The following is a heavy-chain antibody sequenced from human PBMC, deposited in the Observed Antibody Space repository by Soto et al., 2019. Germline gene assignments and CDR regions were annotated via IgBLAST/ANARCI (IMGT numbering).Heavy chain of an antibody. CDR2: IFWNDDE. CDR3: VHTGYSYDPFAY. J-gene: IGHJ4*02. CDR1: GFSLTTYGVG. Sequence: QITLQESGPALVNPTQTLTLTCTFSGFSLTTYGVGVGWIRQPPGKALEWLALIFWNDDERYSPSLKSRLTITKDTSKNQVVFTMTNMDPVDTATYFGVHTGYSYDPFAYCGRGTLVTVSS. V-gene: IGHV2-5*01. D-gene: IGHD5-18*01.